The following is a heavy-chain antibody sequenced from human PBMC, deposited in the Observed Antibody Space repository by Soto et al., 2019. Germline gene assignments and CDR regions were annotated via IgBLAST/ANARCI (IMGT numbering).Heavy chain of an antibody. V-gene: IGHV3-30*18. CDR2: ISYDGSHK. J-gene: IGHJ4*02. CDR3: AKDGAPRYCGRSSCHPAGAY. D-gene: IGHD2-15*01. CDR1: XXXXXXXX. Sequence: QVQLVESGGGVVQPGXSXXXXXXXXXXXXXXXXLXWVRQAPGKGLEWVAVISYDGSHKYYADSVKGRFTISRDNSNNMLYLQMDSLRAEDTAVYYCAKDGAPRYCGRSSCHPAGAYWGQGTLVTVSS.